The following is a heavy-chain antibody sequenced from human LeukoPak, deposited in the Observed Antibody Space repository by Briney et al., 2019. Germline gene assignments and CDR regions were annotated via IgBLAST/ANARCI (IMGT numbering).Heavy chain of an antibody. CDR3: ARDARGLWFGDLYGGNFDY. D-gene: IGHD3-10*01. V-gene: IGHV3-48*01. CDR1: GFTLSSYE. CDR2: ISSSSSTI. Sequence: GGSLRLSCAASGFTLSSYEMNWVRQAPGKGLEWVSYISSSSSTIYYADSVKGRFTISRDNAKNSLYLQMNSLRAEDTAVYYCARDARGLWFGDLYGGNFDYWGQGTLVTVSS. J-gene: IGHJ4*02.